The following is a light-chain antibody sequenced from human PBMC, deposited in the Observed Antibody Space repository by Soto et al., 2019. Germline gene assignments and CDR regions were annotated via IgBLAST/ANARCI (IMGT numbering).Light chain of an antibody. J-gene: IGKJ4*01. Sequence: EIVMTQSPATLSVSPGERATLSCSASQSVGRNLAWYQQRPGQSPRLLIYSTSTRATGVPDRFSGSGSGIDFTLTISRLEPEDFAVYYCQQYGGSPLVTFGGGTKVEIK. CDR2: STS. CDR3: QQYGGSPLVT. V-gene: IGKV3-20*01. CDR1: QSVGRN.